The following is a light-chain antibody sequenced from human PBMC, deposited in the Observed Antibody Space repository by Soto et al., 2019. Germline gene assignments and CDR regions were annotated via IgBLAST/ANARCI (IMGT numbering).Light chain of an antibody. Sequence: QSVLTQSPSASASLGASVKLTCTLSSGHSSYDIAWHQQQPEKGPRFLMKLNSDGRHSKGDGIPDRFSGSSSGAERYLTISSLQSEDEADYYCQTWGTGIQVLFGGGTQLTVL. J-gene: IGLJ2*01. V-gene: IGLV4-69*01. CDR2: LNSDGRH. CDR3: QTWGTGIQVL. CDR1: SGHSSYD.